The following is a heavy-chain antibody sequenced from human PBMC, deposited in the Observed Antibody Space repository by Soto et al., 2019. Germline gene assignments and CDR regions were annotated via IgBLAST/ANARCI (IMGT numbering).Heavy chain of an antibody. J-gene: IGHJ5*02. CDR2: TVVGSGNT. CDR3: AAVNQGSSWYSVDP. V-gene: IGHV1-58*01. CDR1: GFTFTSSA. D-gene: IGHD6-13*01. Sequence: SVKVSCKASGFTFTSSAVQWVRQARGQRLEWIGWTVVGSGNTNYAQKFQERVTITRDMSTSTAYMELSSLRSEDTAVYYCAAVNQGSSWYSVDPWGQGTLVTVSS.